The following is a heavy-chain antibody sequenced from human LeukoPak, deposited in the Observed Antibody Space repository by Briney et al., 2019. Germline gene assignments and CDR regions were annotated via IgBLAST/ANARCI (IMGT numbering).Heavy chain of an antibody. V-gene: IGHV3-48*02. D-gene: IGHD4-11*01. Sequence: PGGSLRLSCAASGFIFSSYSLNWVRQAPGKGLEWVSYISRSSSTIYYADSVKGRFTVSRDNAKNSLYLQMNSLRDEDTAMYYCARQPDYSPYYYGMDVWGQGTTVTVSS. CDR2: ISRSSSTI. CDR1: GFIFSSYS. J-gene: IGHJ6*02. CDR3: ARQPDYSPYYYGMDV.